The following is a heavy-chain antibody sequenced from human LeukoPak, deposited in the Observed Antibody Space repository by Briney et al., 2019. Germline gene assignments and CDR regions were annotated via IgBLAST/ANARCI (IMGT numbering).Heavy chain of an antibody. V-gene: IGHV3-74*03. CDR3: ARVSMDV. J-gene: IGHJ6*04. CDR1: GFAFSSYW. Sequence: GGSLRLSCAASGFAFSSYWMHWVRQAPGKGLVWVSRIKSDGSATLYADSVKGRFTISRDNAKNSLYLQMNSLRAEDTAVYYCARVSMDVWGKGTTVTVSS. CDR2: IKSDGSAT.